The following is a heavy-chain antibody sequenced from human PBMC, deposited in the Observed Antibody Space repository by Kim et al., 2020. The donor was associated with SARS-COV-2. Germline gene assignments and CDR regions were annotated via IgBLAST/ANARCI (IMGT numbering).Heavy chain of an antibody. J-gene: IGHJ5*02. CDR2: INAGNGNT. V-gene: IGHV1-3*01. CDR3: ARDGRIAARPFDP. CDR1: GYTFTSYA. Sequence: ASVKVSCKASGYTFTSYAMHWVRQAPGQRLEWMGWINAGNGNTKYSQKFQGRVTITRDTSASTAYMELSSLRSEDTAVYYCARDGRIAARPFDPWGQGTLVTVSS. D-gene: IGHD6-6*01.